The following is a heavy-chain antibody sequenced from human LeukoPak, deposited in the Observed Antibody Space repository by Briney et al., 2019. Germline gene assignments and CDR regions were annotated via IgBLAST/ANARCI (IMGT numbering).Heavy chain of an antibody. Sequence: SETLSLTCTVSGGSISSYYWSWIRQPPGKGLEWIGYIYYSGSTKYNPSLKSRVTISVDTSKNQFSLKLSSVTAADTAVYYCARQKVVLWFGVPRYYFDYWGQGTLVTVSS. V-gene: IGHV4-59*01. CDR1: GGSISSYY. CDR3: ARQKVVLWFGVPRYYFDY. CDR2: IYYSGST. D-gene: IGHD3-10*01. J-gene: IGHJ4*02.